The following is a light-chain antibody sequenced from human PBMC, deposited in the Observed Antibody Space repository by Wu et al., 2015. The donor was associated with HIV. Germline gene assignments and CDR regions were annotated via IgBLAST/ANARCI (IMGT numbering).Light chain of an antibody. CDR3: QQHANWPLT. CDR1: QSVSSN. J-gene: IGKJ5*01. CDR2: DAS. Sequence: EIVMTQSPGTLSASPGERATLSCRTSQSVSSNLAWYQQKPGQSPRLLIYDASNRATGIPARFTGGGSGTDYSLTISSLEPEDFAVYYCQQHANWPLTFGQGTRLEIK. V-gene: IGKV3-11*01.